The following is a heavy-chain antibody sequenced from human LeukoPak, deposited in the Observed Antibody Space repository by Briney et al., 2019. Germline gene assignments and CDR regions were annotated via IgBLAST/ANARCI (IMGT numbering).Heavy chain of an antibody. CDR2: ICYSGST. V-gene: IGHV4-39*07. D-gene: IGHD2-2*01. CDR1: GGSISSSSYY. CDR3: ARRALYCSSTSCFPNFDY. Sequence: SETLSLTCTVSGGSISSSSYYWGWIRQPPGKGLEWIGSICYSGSTYYNPSLKSRVTISVDTSKNQFSLKLSSVTAADTAVYYCARRALYCSSTSCFPNFDYWGQGTLVTVSS. J-gene: IGHJ4*02.